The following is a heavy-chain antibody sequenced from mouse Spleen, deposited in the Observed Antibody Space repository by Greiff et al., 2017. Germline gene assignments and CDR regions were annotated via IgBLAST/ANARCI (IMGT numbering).Heavy chain of an antibody. V-gene: IGHV1-69*02. CDR2: IDPSDSYT. Sequence: VQLQQPGAELVKPGASVKLSCKASGYTFTSYWMHWVKQRPGQGLEWIGEIDPSDSYTNYNQKFKGKATLTVDKSSSTAYMQLSSLTSEDSAVYYCAFYDYDGFAYWGQGTLVTVSA. CDR3: AFYDYDGFAY. J-gene: IGHJ3*01. D-gene: IGHD2-4*01. CDR1: GYTFTSYW.